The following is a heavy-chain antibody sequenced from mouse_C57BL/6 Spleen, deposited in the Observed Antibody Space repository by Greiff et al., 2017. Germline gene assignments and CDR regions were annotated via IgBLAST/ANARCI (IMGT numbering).Heavy chain of an antibody. V-gene: IGHV1-69*01. D-gene: IGHD1-1*01. CDR3: ARRGVYYGSSYFDY. J-gene: IGHJ2*01. CDR1: GYTFTSYW. CDR2: IDPSDSYT. Sequence: QVQLQQPGAELVMPGASVKLSCKASGYTFTSYWMHWVKQRPGQGLEWIGEIDPSDSYTNYNQKFKGKSTLTVDKSSSTAYMQLSSLTSEDSAVYYCARRGVYYGSSYFDYWGQGTTLTVSS.